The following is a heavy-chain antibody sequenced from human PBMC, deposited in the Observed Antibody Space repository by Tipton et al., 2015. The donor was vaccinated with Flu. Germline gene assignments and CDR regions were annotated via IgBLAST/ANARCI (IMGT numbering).Heavy chain of an antibody. CDR3: ARRDFSNYVSEPKNWFDF. V-gene: IGHV4-38-2*02. D-gene: IGHD4-11*01. Sequence: LRLSCTVSGDSMRRDYFWAWIRQAPGKGLEWIGNIHYSGSPHYNPSLKSRVTITVDTSKNQFSLRLSSMTAADTAAYFCARRDFSNYVSEPKNWFDFWGQGSLVNVSS. CDR1: GDSMRRDYF. J-gene: IGHJ5*01. CDR2: IHYSGSP.